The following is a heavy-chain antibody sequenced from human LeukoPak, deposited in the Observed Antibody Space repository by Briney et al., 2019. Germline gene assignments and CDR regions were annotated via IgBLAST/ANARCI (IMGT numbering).Heavy chain of an antibody. D-gene: IGHD3-22*01. Sequence: PGGSLRLSCAASGFTFSSYAMSWVRQAPGKGLEWVSTISGSGGSTYYADSVKGRFTFSRDNSKNTLYLHMNSLRAEDTAVYYCARDLTYFYDSSGAGFDYWGQGTLVTVSS. CDR2: ISGSGGST. CDR3: ARDLTYFYDSSGAGFDY. V-gene: IGHV3-23*01. J-gene: IGHJ4*02. CDR1: GFTFSSYA.